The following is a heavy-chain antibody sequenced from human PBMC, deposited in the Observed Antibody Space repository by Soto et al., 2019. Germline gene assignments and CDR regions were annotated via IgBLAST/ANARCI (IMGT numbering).Heavy chain of an antibody. D-gene: IGHD6-13*01. CDR1: GGSISSYY. CDR3: AREGVSSSWYNYYGMDD. V-gene: IGHV4-59*01. J-gene: IGHJ6*02. CDR2: IYYSGST. Sequence: QVQLQESGPGLVKPSETLSLTCTVSGGSISSYYWSWIRQPPGKGLEWIGYIYYSGSTNYNPSLKSRVTISVDTSKNQFSLKLSSVTAADTAVYYCAREGVSSSWYNYYGMDDWGQGTTVTVSS.